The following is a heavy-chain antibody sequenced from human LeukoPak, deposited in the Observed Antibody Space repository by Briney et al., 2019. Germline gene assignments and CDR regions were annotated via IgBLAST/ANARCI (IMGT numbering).Heavy chain of an antibody. J-gene: IGHJ4*02. V-gene: IGHV4-39*01. CDR1: GGSIYSSSYY. CDR3: ARRQDGHDY. Sequence: PSETLSLTCTVSGGSIYSSSYYWGWIRQPPGKGLEWIGSIYYSGSTSYNPSLKSRVTISVDTSKNQFSLKLSSVTAADTAVYYCARRQDGHDYWGQGTLVTVSS. CDR2: IYYSGST.